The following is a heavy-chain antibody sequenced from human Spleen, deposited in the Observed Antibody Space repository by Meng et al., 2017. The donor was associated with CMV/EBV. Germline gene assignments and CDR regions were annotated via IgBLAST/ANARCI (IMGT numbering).Heavy chain of an antibody. Sequence: SETLSLTCTVSGGSITNYYWSWIRQPPGKGLEWIGYSYHSGSTNYNPSLMGRVTILVDKSRNQFSLMLSSVTAADTAVYYCARDPTSSSWRRFDPWGQGTLVTVSS. CDR2: SYHSGST. J-gene: IGHJ5*02. CDR3: ARDPTSSSWRRFDP. CDR1: GGSITNYY. D-gene: IGHD6-13*01. V-gene: IGHV4-59*01.